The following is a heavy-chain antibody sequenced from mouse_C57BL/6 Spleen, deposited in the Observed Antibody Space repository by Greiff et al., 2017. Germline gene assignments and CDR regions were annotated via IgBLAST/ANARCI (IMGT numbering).Heavy chain of an antibody. D-gene: IGHD2-1*01. J-gene: IGHJ3*01. CDR2: IDPEDGDT. CDR1: GFNIKDYY. Sequence: EVHLVESGAELVRPGASVKLSCTASGFNIKDYYMHWVKQRPEQGLEWIGRIDPEDGDTEYAPKFQGKATMTADTSSNTAYLQLSSLTSEDTAVYYCSPFYYKFSWFAYWGQGTLVTVSA. V-gene: IGHV14-1*01. CDR3: SPFYYKFSWFAY.